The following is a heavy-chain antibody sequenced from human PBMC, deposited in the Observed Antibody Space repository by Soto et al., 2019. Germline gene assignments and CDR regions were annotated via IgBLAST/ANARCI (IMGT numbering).Heavy chain of an antibody. J-gene: IGHJ5*02. Sequence: SVTMSLTYAVSGGYISSGGYSWSWIRQPPGKGLEWIGYIYHSGSTYYNPSLKSRVTISVDRSKNQFSLKLSSVTAADTAVYYCARVPPDPLGGYYENWFDPWGQGTLVTVSS. CDR3: ARVPPDPLGGYYENWFDP. V-gene: IGHV4-30-2*01. CDR1: GGYISSGGYS. CDR2: IYHSGST. D-gene: IGHD3-22*01.